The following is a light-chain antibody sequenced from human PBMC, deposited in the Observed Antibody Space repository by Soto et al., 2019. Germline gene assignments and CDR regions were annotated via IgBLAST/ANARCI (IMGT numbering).Light chain of an antibody. CDR2: DDD. CDR3: GSWDSSLSAYV. V-gene: IGLV1-51*01. J-gene: IGLJ1*01. CDR1: SSNIGGNS. Sequence: QSVLTQPPSVSAAPGQRVTISCSGSSSNIGGNSVSWYQQLPGTAPKLLIYDDDKRPSGIPDRFSVSKSGTAATLGITGFQTGDEGDHYCGSWDSSLSAYVFGTGTKVTVL.